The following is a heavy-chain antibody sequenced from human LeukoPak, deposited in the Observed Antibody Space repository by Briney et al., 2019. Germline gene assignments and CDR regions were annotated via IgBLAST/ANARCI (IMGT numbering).Heavy chain of an antibody. CDR1: GFTFSSYA. CDR3: AKMGYSSGWYYY. D-gene: IGHD6-19*01. CDR2: IRGSGGST. V-gene: IGHV3-23*01. J-gene: IGHJ4*02. Sequence: GGSLRLSCAASGFTFSSYAMSWVRQASGKGLEWVSAIRGSGGSTYYADSVKGRFTISRDNSKNTLYLQMNSLRAEDTAVYYCAKMGYSSGWYYYWGQGTLVTVSS.